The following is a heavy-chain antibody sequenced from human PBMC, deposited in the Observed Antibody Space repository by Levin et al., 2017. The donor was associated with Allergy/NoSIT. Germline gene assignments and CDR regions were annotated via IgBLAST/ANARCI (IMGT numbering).Heavy chain of an antibody. CDR3: ATRTNWGSVDY. CDR2: ISSSSSTI. D-gene: IGHD7-27*01. Sequence: GGSLRLSCAASGFTFSSYSMNWVRQAPGKGLEWVSYISSSSSTIYYADSVKGRFTISRDNAKNSLYLQMNSLRAEDTAVYYCATRTNWGSVDYWGQGTLVTVSS. J-gene: IGHJ4*02. V-gene: IGHV3-48*04. CDR1: GFTFSSYS.